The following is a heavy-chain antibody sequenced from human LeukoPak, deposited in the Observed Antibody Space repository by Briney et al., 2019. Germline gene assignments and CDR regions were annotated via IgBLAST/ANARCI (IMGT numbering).Heavy chain of an antibody. J-gene: IGHJ4*02. CDR1: GGSISSYC. V-gene: IGHV4-59*12. D-gene: IGHD5-12*01. Sequence: SETVSHTCTVSGGSISSYCWRWIRQSPGKGLEWVGYIYYSGSTNYNPFLKSRVSISVDTSKNQCSLKLSSVTAADTAVYYCARGYSGYDRYFDYWGQGTLVTVSS. CDR3: ARGYSGYDRYFDY. CDR2: IYYSGST.